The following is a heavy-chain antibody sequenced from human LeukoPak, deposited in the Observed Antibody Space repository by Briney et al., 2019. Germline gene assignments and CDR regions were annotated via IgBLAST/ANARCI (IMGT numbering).Heavy chain of an antibody. Sequence: PGGSLRLSCAASGFTVSSNYMSWVRQAPGKGLEWVSVIYSCGSTYYADSVKGRFTISRDNSKNTLYLQMNSLRAEDTAVYYCARDASWSGYPDYWGQGTLVTVSS. CDR1: GFTVSSNY. CDR2: IYSCGST. D-gene: IGHD3-3*01. CDR3: ARDASWSGYPDY. J-gene: IGHJ4*02. V-gene: IGHV3-66*03.